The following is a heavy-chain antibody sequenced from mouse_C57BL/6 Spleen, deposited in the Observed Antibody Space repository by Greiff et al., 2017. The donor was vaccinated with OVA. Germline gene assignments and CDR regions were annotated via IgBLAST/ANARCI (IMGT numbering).Heavy chain of an antibody. D-gene: IGHD4-1*01. Sequence: QVHVKQPGAELVKPGASVKMSCKASGYTFTSYWITWVKQRPGQGLEWIGDIYPGSGSTNYNEKFKSKATLTVDTSSSTAYMQLSSLTSEDSAVYYCARFWVLYYAMDYWGQGTSVTVSS. J-gene: IGHJ4*01. CDR1: GYTFTSYW. V-gene: IGHV1-55*01. CDR2: IYPGSGST. CDR3: ARFWVLYYAMDY.